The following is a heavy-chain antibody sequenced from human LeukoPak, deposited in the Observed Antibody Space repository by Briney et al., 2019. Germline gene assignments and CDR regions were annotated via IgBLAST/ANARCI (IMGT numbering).Heavy chain of an antibody. CDR2: ISAYNGNT. J-gene: IGHJ4*02. CDR3: ARDVGATTPFDY. D-gene: IGHD1-26*01. Sequence: GSSVKVSCKASGGTFSSYGISWVRQAPGQGLEWMGWISAYNGNTNYAQKLQGRVTMTTDTSTSTAYMELRSLRSDDTAVYYCARDVGATTPFDYWGQGTLVTVSS. CDR1: GGTFSSYG. V-gene: IGHV1-18*01.